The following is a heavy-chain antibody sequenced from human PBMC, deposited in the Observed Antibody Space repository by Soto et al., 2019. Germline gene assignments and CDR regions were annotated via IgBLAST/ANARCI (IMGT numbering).Heavy chain of an antibody. Sequence: QVQLQESGPGLVKPSQTLSLTCTVSGGSISSGGYYWSWIRQHPGKGLEWIGYIYYSGSTYYNPSLKSRVTISVDTSKNQFSLKLGFVTAGDTAVYYCARGSGDYIWGSYRPPATLDYWGQGTLVTVSS. V-gene: IGHV4-31*03. D-gene: IGHD3-16*02. CDR1: GGSISSGGYY. CDR3: ARGSGDYIWGSYRPPATLDY. J-gene: IGHJ4*02. CDR2: IYYSGST.